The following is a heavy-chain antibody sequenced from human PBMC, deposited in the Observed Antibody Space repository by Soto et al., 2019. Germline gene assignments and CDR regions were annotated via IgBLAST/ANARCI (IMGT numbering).Heavy chain of an antibody. CDR3: ATTPGLAPGGSFNY. CDR2: VHSSGIA. J-gene: IGHJ4*02. D-gene: IGHD6-13*01. Sequence: SETLPLTCPVSGDTISSSSYYWGWIRQPPGKGLEWIGSVHSSGIAYYNPSLKSRVTISVDTSKNQFSLKLNSVTAADTAVYYCATTPGLAPGGSFNYWGQGTLVTVS. V-gene: IGHV4-39*01. CDR1: GDTISSSSYY.